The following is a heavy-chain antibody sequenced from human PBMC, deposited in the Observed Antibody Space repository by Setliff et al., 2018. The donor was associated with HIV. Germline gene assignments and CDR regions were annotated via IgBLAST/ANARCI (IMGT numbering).Heavy chain of an antibody. CDR3: TRNLYYYASGIHFGVY. V-gene: IGHV1-46*01. Sequence: ASVKVSCKASGYTFTTYHMHWLRQAPGQELEWMGIINPKNRSTTYAQRFQDRVTMTSDTSTNTFYMELSSLKSEDTAVYYCTRNLYYYASGIHFGVYWGQGTPVTVSS. D-gene: IGHD3-10*01. CDR2: INPKNRST. J-gene: IGHJ4*02. CDR1: GYTFTTYH.